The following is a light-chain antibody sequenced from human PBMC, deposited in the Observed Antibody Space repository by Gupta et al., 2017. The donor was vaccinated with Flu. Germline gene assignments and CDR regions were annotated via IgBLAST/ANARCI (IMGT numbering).Light chain of an antibody. V-gene: IGLV1-47*02. CDR2: NEG. J-gene: IGLJ3*02. CDR1: KSPCGYNH. CDR3: ITLAASPSVGV. Sequence: PPRASGSRGLTVPLPCCGDKSPCGYNHPFWYQQFPGKAPKLSIYNEGKRPSGVSDRFSGSKSGSSASLAIAGLRSDDEAHYYCITLAASPSVGVFGGGTKLTVL.